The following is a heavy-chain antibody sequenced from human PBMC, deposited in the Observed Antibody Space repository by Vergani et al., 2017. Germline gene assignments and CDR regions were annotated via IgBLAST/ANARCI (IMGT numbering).Heavy chain of an antibody. D-gene: IGHD2/OR15-2a*01. CDR1: GGSFSGYY. V-gene: IGHV4-34*01. CDR3: ARLSGWYFDL. J-gene: IGHJ2*01. CDR2: INHSGST. Sequence: QVQLQQWGAGLLKPSETLSLTCAVYGGSFSGYYWSWIRQPPGKGLEWIGEINHSGSTNYNPSLKSRVTISVDTSKNQFSLKLSSVTAADTAVYYCARLSGWYFDLWGRGTLVTVSS.